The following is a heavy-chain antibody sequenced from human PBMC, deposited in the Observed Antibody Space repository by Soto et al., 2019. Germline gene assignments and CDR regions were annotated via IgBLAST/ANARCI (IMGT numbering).Heavy chain of an antibody. D-gene: IGHD6-13*01. V-gene: IGHV3-30*18. CDR2: ISYDGSNT. Sequence: QVQLVESGGGVVQPGRSLRLSCAASGFTFSSYGMRWVRQAPGKGLEWVAVISYDGSNTYYADSVQGRFTISRDNSKNTLYLQMNSLRAEDTAVYYCAKDRSSTLYYFDYWGQGTLVTVSS. CDR1: GFTFSSYG. CDR3: AKDRSSTLYYFDY. J-gene: IGHJ4*02.